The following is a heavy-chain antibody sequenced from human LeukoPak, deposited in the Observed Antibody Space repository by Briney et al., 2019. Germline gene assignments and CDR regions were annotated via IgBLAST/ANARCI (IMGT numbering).Heavy chain of an antibody. CDR2: ISFDGTIK. J-gene: IGHJ4*02. CDR1: GFTFSSYA. D-gene: IGHD3-10*01. CDR3: AKDKAIGSGSYYCFDY. Sequence: GRSLRLSCAASGFTFSSYAMHWVRQAPGKGLEWVAVISFDGTIKYYADSVKGRFTISRDNSKNTLYLQMNSLRAEDTAVYYCAKDKAIGSGSYYCFDYWGQGTLVTVSS. V-gene: IGHV3-30*04.